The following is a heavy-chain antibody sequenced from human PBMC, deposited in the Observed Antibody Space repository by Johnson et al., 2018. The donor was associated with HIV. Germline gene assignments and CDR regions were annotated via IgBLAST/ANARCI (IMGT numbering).Heavy chain of an antibody. V-gene: IGHV3-30*04. CDR3: ARGRLLDAFDI. Sequence: QVQLVESGGGVVQAGRSLRLSCAASGFTFNSYATHWVRQAPGKGLEWVAVISYDGSDKYYADSVKGRFTISRDNSKKTLYMQMNSLRAEDTAVYYCARGRLLDAFDIWGQGTMVTVSS. J-gene: IGHJ3*02. CDR2: ISYDGSDK. D-gene: IGHD2-15*01. CDR1: GFTFNSYA.